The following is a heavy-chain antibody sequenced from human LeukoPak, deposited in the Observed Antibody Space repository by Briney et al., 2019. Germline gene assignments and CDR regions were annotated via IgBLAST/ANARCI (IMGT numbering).Heavy chain of an antibody. Sequence: SETLSLTCTVSGGSISSYYWSWIRQPAGKGLEWIGRIYTSGSTNYNPSLKSRVTISLDTSRNQFSLKLSSVTAADTAVYYCARGYCSGGSCYSGRSVWFDPWGQGTLVTVSS. J-gene: IGHJ5*02. CDR3: ARGYCSGGSCYSGRSVWFDP. V-gene: IGHV4-4*07. CDR2: IYTSGST. D-gene: IGHD2-15*01. CDR1: GGSISSYY.